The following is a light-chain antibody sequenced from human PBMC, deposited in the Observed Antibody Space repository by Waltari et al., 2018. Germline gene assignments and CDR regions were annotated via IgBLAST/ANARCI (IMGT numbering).Light chain of an antibody. CDR2: DSS. CDR1: HDISDY. Sequence: DIQMTQSPSSLSASVGDSVTITCQASHDISDYLNWYQQKPGKGPKLLIYDSSRLHTGVPSRFSGSGYGTDFTVTINNVQPEDIATYYCQHYNGVPPYTFGQGTKLEMK. CDR3: QHYNGVPPYT. V-gene: IGKV1-33*01. J-gene: IGKJ2*01.